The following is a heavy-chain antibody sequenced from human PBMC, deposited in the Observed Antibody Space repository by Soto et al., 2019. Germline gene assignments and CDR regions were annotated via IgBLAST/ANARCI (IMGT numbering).Heavy chain of an antibody. CDR2: IDYSGST. Sequence: SETLSLTCTVSGGSISSGGYYWSWIRQHPGKGLEWIGYIDYSGSTYYNPSLKSRATISEDKTTNKISLKISRVTAADTAVYYCARDAQTHYCSGGSCSICGQGTKDTFSS. CDR1: GGSISSGGYY. CDR3: ARDAQTHYCSGGSCSI. V-gene: IGHV4-31*03. J-gene: IGHJ3*02. D-gene: IGHD2-15*01.